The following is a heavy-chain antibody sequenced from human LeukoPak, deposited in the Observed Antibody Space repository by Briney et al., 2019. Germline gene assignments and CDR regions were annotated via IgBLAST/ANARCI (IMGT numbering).Heavy chain of an antibody. D-gene: IGHD6-19*01. J-gene: IGHJ4*02. CDR2: IKQDGSEK. Sequence: GGSLRLSCAASGFTFSSYWMSWVRQAPGKGLEWVANIKQDGSEKYYVDSVKGRFTISRDNAKNSLYLRMNGLRAEDTAVYYCARRVGWTVAGLGGPHFDYWGQGTLVTVSS. CDR3: ARRVGWTVAGLGGPHFDY. V-gene: IGHV3-7*01. CDR1: GFTFSSYW.